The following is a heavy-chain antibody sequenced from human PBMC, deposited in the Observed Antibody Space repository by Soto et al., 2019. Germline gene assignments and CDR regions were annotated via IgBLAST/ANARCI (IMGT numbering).Heavy chain of an antibody. J-gene: IGHJ4*02. CDR1: GFTFSSYG. Sequence: GGSLRLSCAASGFTFSSYGMHWVRQAPGKGLEWVAVIAYDGRNKYYADSVKGRFTISRDNSKNTLYLQMNSLRIEDTAVYYCAKAQTLTYYDILTGTLDYWGQGTLVTVSS. CDR3: AKAQTLTYYDILTGTLDY. CDR2: IAYDGRNK. V-gene: IGHV3-30*18. D-gene: IGHD3-9*01.